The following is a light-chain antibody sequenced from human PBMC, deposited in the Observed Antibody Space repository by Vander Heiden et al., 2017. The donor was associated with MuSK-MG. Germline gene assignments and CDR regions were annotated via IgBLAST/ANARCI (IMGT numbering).Light chain of an antibody. V-gene: IGKV3-15*01. Sequence: SPATLSVSPGERATLSCRASQSITSTLAWYQQKPGQGPRLLIYDASSRATGIPARFSGSGSGTEFTLAISSLQSEDFAVYYCQQYNNWRLTFGGGTKVEIK. CDR3: QQYNNWRLT. CDR1: QSITST. CDR2: DAS. J-gene: IGKJ4*01.